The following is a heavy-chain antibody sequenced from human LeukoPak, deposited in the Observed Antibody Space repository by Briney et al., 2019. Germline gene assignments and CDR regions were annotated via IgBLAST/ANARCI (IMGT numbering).Heavy chain of an antibody. CDR2: IRYTGST. V-gene: IGHV4-59*11. D-gene: IGHD3-16*01. CDR1: GGSISGHY. Sequence: SETLSLTCTVSGGSISGHYWSWIRQSPGKGLEWIGYIRYTGSTNYNPSLHSRVTMSVDTPHNQFSLRLTSVTAADTAVYYCARLHALGAEEFDPWGQGALVTVSS. CDR3: ARLHALGAEEFDP. J-gene: IGHJ5*02.